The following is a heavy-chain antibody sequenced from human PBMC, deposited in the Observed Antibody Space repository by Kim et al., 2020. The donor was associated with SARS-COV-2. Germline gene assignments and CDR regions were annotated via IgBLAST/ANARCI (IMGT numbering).Heavy chain of an antibody. V-gene: IGHV3-15*01. Sequence: GGSLRLSCAASGFTFSNAWMSWVRQAPGKGLEWVGRIKSKTDGGTTDYAAPVKGRFTISRDDSKNTLYLQMNSLKTEDTAVYYCTTAGSGQWLVPSVLGADYWGQGTLVTVSS. J-gene: IGHJ4*02. CDR3: TTAGSGQWLVPSVLGADY. CDR1: GFTFSNAW. CDR2: IKSKTDGGTT. D-gene: IGHD6-19*01.